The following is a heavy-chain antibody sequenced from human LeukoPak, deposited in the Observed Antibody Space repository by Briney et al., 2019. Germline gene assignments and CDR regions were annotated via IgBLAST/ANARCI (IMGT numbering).Heavy chain of an antibody. D-gene: IGHD4-17*01. CDR2: IYYSGST. CDR3: ARVALTEGDYDWFDP. Sequence: SETLSLTCTVSGGSISSGGYYWSWIRQHPGEGLEWIGYIYYSGSTYYNPSLKSRVTISVDTSKNQFSLKLSPVTAADTAVYYCARVALTEGDYDWFDPWGQGTLVTVSS. CDR1: GGSISSGGYY. V-gene: IGHV4-31*03. J-gene: IGHJ5*02.